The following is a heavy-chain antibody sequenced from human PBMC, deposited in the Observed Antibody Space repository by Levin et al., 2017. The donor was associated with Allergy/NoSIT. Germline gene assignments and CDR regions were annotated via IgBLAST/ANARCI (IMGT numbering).Heavy chain of an antibody. V-gene: IGHV3-66*01. CDR1: GFTVSSNY. Sequence: LSLTCAASGFTVSSNYMSWVRQAPGKGLEWVSVIYSGGSTYYADSVKGRFTISRDNSKNTLYLQMNSLRAEDTAVYYCARDLGDVSSGYYSHWGQGTLVTVSS. CDR3: ARDLGDVSSGYYSH. D-gene: IGHD3-22*01. J-gene: IGHJ4*02. CDR2: IYSGGST.